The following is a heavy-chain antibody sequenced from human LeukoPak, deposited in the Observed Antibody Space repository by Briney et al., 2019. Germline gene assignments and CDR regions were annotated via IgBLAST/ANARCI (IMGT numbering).Heavy chain of an antibody. CDR1: GFTFSSNY. D-gene: IGHD5-24*01. Sequence: GGSLRLSCAASGFTFSSNYMSWVRQAPGKGLEWVSVIYSGGSTYYADSVKGRFTISRDNSKNTLYLQMNSLRAEDTAVYYCARDPSRDGYNSGYWGQGTLVTVSS. CDR3: ARDPSRDGYNSGY. V-gene: IGHV3-53*01. CDR2: IYSGGST. J-gene: IGHJ4*02.